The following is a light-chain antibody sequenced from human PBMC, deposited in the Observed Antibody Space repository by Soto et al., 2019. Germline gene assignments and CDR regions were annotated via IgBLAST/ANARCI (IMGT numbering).Light chain of an antibody. Sequence: SYELTQPPSVSVAPGQTARITCGGNSIGTKRVHWYQQKPGQAPVLVVYNDSDRPSGIPDRFSGSNAGNTATLTISRVEAGDEADYYCQVWDSSGDWIFGGGTKLTVL. J-gene: IGLJ2*01. CDR1: SIGTKR. V-gene: IGLV3-21*02. CDR3: QVWDSSGDWI. CDR2: NDS.